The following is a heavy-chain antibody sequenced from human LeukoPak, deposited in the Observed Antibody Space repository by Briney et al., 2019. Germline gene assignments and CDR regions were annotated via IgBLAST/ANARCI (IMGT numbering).Heavy chain of an antibody. Sequence: GGSLRLSCAASGFTFSNYWMHWVRQPPGKGLEWVSSISSTSKYIYYADSVKGRFTISRDNAKNSLFLQMNNLRVDDSAVYYCAREYTAMAYDYWGQGNLVTVSS. CDR1: GFTFSNYW. CDR3: AREYTAMAYDY. J-gene: IGHJ4*02. CDR2: ISSTSKYI. D-gene: IGHD5-18*01. V-gene: IGHV3-21*01.